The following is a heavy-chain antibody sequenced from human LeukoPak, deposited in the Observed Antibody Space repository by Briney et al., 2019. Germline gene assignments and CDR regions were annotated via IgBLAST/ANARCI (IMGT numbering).Heavy chain of an antibody. CDR3: ARTHSLEYCSSTSCLPGGWFDP. Sequence: KPSETLSLTCAVYGGSFSGYYWSWIRQPPGKGLEWIGEINHSGSTNYNPSLKSRVTISVDTSKNQFSLKLSSVTAADTAVYYCARTHSLEYCSSTSCLPGGWFDPWGKGTLVTVSS. D-gene: IGHD2-2*01. J-gene: IGHJ5*02. V-gene: IGHV4-34*01. CDR1: GGSFSGYY. CDR2: INHSGST.